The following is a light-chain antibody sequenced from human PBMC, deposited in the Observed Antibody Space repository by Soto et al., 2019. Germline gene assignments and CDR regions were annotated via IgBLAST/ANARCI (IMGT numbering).Light chain of an antibody. J-gene: IGKJ1*01. CDR3: QPYSSSRT. CDR1: QSVSSNH. CDR2: GGS. Sequence: DIVLTQSPGTLSLSPGERATLSCRASQSVSSNHLAWYQQKPGQAPRLLIYGGSSRATGIPVRFSGSGSETDFTLIITRLEPEDFAVYYCQPYSSSRTFGQGTKVEIK. V-gene: IGKV3-20*01.